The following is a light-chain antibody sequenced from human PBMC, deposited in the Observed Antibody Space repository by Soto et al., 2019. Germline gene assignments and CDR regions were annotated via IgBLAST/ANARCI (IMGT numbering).Light chain of an antibody. V-gene: IGLV2-11*01. Sequence: QSALTQPRSVSGSPGQSVTISCTGTSSDVGAYNYVSWYQQYPGKAPKLMVFDVTKRPSGVPNRFSGSKSDNTASLTISGLQAEDGADYYCCSYAGTYTWVFGGGTKVTAL. J-gene: IGLJ3*02. CDR1: SSDVGAYNY. CDR2: DVT. CDR3: CSYAGTYTWV.